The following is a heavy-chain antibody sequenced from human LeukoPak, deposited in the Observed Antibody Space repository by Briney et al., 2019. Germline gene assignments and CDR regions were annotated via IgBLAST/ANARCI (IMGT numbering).Heavy chain of an antibody. Sequence: VASVKVSCKASGYTFTSYYIHWVRQAPGQGLEWMGWINPNTGGTNYAQKFQGRVTMTRDTSISTAYMDLSRLRSDDTAVYYCVQFELDYWGQGTLVTVSS. V-gene: IGHV1-2*02. D-gene: IGHD1-7*01. J-gene: IGHJ4*02. CDR2: INPNTGGT. CDR3: VQFELDY. CDR1: GYTFTSYY.